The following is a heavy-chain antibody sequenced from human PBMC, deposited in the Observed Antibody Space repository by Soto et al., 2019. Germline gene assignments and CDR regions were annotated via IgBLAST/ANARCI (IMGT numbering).Heavy chain of an antibody. CDR2: INPNSGGT. D-gene: IGHD3-3*01. V-gene: IGHV1-2*02. CDR1: GYTFTGYY. J-gene: IGHJ4*02. CDR3: ARDHYDFWSGYFY. Sequence: ASVKVSCKASGYTFTGYYMHRVRQAPGQGLEWMGWINPNSGGTNYEQKFQGRVTMTRDTSISTAYMELSRLRSDDTAVYYCARDHYDFWSGYFYWGQGTLVTVSS.